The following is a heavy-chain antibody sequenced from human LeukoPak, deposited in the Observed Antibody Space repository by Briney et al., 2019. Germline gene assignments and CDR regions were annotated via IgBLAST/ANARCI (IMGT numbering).Heavy chain of an antibody. CDR3: ARGRAAASGDY. CDR2: INHSGST. J-gene: IGHJ4*02. CDR1: GGSFSGHY. V-gene: IGHV4-34*01. D-gene: IGHD2-2*01. Sequence: SETLSLTCAVYGGSFSGHYWSWIRQPPGKGLEWIGEINHSGSTNNNPSLKGRVTISVDTSKNQFSLKLSSVTAADTAVYYCARGRAAASGDYWGQGTLVTVSS.